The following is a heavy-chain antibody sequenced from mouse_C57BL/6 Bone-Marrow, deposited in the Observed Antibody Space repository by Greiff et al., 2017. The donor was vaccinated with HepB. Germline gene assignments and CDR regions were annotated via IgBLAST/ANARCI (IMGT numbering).Heavy chain of an antibody. CDR3: TKGDITTVVVPFDY. D-gene: IGHD1-1*01. V-gene: IGHV6-6*01. J-gene: IGHJ2*01. CDR2: IRNKANNHAT. CDR1: GFTFSDAW. Sequence: EVQGVESGGGLVQPGGSMKLSCAASGFTFSDAWMDWVRQSPEKGLEWVAEIRNKANNHATYYAESVKGRFTISRDDSKSSVYLQMNSLRAEDTGIYYCTKGDITTVVVPFDYWGQGTTLTVSS.